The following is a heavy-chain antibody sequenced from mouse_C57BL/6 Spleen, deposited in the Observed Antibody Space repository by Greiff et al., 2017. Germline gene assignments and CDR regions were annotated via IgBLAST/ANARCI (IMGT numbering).Heavy chain of an antibody. CDR2: IDPSDSYT. CDR3: ARGDSTGPYYAVDY. J-gene: IGHJ4*01. Sequence: QVQLQQPGAELVKPGASVKLSCKASGYTFTSYWMQWVKQRPGQGLEWIGEIDPSDSYTNYNQKFKGKATLTVDTSSSTAYMQLSSLTSEDSAVYYCARGDSTGPYYAVDYWGQGTSVTVSS. D-gene: IGHD3-2*02. CDR1: GYTFTSYW. V-gene: IGHV1-50*01.